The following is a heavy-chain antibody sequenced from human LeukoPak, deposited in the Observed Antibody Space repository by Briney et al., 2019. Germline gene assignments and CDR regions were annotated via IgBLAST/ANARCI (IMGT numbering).Heavy chain of an antibody. CDR2: INHSGST. CDR1: GGSFSGYY. J-gene: IGHJ4*02. CDR3: ARVAATTQDFDH. D-gene: IGHD2-15*01. Sequence: PSETLSLTCAVYGGSFSGYYWSWIRQPPGKGLEWIGEINHSGSTNYNPSLKSRVTISVDTSKNQFSLKLSSVTAADTAVYYCARVAATTQDFDHWGQGTLVTVSS. V-gene: IGHV4-34*01.